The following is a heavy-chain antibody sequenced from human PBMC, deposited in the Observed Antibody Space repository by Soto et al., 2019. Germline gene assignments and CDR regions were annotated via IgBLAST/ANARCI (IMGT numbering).Heavy chain of an antibody. D-gene: IGHD3-10*01. V-gene: IGHV4-39*01. CDR2: IYYTGNT. CDR3: ARHDFYGSGSYYRKGFYYYFGLDV. Sequence: QVQLQESGPGLVKTSETLSLTCTVSGGSISSTNYYWGWIRQPPGKGLEWIGSIYYTGNTFYNPSLKSRGTLSAYTSKNQYSLKVTSVTAADTAVYYCARHDFYGSGSYYRKGFYYYFGLDVWGQGTTVTVSS. J-gene: IGHJ6*02. CDR1: GGSISSTNYY.